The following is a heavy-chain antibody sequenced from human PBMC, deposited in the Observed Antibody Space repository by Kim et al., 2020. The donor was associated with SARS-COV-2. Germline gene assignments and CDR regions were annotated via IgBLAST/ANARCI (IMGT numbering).Heavy chain of an antibody. CDR3: AREYCSSTSCYGPDAFDI. V-gene: IGHV6-1*01. CDR1: GDSVSSNSAA. CDR2: TYYRSKWYN. J-gene: IGHJ3*02. D-gene: IGHD2-2*01. Sequence: SQTLSLTCAISGDSVSSNSAAWNWIRQSPSRGLEWLGRTYYRSKWYNDYAVSVKSRITINPDTSKNQFSLQLNSVTPEDTAVYYCAREYCSSTSCYGPDAFDIWGQGTMVTVSS.